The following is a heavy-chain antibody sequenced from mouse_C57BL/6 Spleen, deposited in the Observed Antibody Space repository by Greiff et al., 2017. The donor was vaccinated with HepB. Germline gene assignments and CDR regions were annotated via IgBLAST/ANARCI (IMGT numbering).Heavy chain of an antibody. J-gene: IGHJ4*01. Sequence: VQLKQSGAELVKPGASVKLSCTASGFNIKDYYMHWVKQRTEQGLEWIGRIDPEDGETKYAPKFQGKATITADTSSNTAYLQLSSLTSEDTAVYYGARGGYYYGSSYPYAMDYWGQGTSVTVSS. CDR2: IDPEDGET. CDR1: GFNIKDYY. V-gene: IGHV14-2*01. D-gene: IGHD1-1*01. CDR3: ARGGYYYGSSYPYAMDY.